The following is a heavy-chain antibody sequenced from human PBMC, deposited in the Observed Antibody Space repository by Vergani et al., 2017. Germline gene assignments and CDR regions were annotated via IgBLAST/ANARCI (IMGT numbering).Heavy chain of an antibody. J-gene: IGHJ3*02. V-gene: IGHV5-51*03. Sequence: EVMLVQSGAEVKKPGESLKISCKYSESSFIGNEIAWVRQMSGKGLQWMGNINPIDSKIAYSPSFQGQAIMSLDKSITTAYLQWSSLKASDTAMYYCATYHVPYSGYRTPYDDDAFDIWGQGTMVTVSS. CDR2: INPIDSKI. D-gene: IGHD3-22*01. CDR3: ATYHVPYSGYRTPYDDDAFDI. CDR1: ESSFIGNE.